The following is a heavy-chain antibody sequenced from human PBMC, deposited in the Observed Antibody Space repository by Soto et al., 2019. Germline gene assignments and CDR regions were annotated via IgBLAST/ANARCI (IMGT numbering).Heavy chain of an antibody. CDR1: GYTFTSYG. CDR2: ISAYNGNT. V-gene: IGHV1-18*01. D-gene: IGHD3-3*01. Sequence: QVQLVQSGAEVKKPGASVKVSCKASGYTFTSYGISWVRQAPGQGLEWMGWISAYNGNTNDAQKLQGRVTMTTDTPTSTAYMELRSLRSDDTAVYYCARGGTIFGVVTGVPDLGFDPWGQGNLVTVSS. CDR3: ARGGTIFGVVTGVPDLGFDP. J-gene: IGHJ5*02.